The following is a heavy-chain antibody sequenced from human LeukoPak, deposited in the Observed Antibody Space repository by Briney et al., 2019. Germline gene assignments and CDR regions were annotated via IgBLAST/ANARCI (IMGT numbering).Heavy chain of an antibody. D-gene: IGHD2-21*02. J-gene: IGHJ6*03. CDR2: INHSRST. V-gene: IGHV4-34*01. CDR1: GGSSSGYY. CDR3: ASLSTLAYCGGDCYHSPYYYYYMDV. Sequence: SETLSLTCVLYGGSSSGYYWSWIRQPPGKGLEWIGEINHSRSTNYNPSLKSRVTISVDTSKNQFSLKLSSVTAADTAVYYCASLSTLAYCGGDCYHSPYYYYYMDVWGKGTTVTISS.